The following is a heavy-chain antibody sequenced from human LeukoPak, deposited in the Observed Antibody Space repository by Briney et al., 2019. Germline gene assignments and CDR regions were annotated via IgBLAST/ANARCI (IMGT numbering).Heavy chain of an antibody. CDR1: GGSLSGFY. CDR2: MNPSGRT. D-gene: IGHD2-8*01. Sequence: SETLSLTCGVYGGSLSGFYWNWIRQPPGKGLEWIGEMNPSGRTTYNPSLKSRVSMSLDTSKNQFSLKLSSVTAADTAVYYCARGLKPYCTNGVCYTGDFWGRGTLVTVSP. J-gene: IGHJ4*02. CDR3: ARGLKPYCTNGVCYTGDF. V-gene: IGHV4-34*01.